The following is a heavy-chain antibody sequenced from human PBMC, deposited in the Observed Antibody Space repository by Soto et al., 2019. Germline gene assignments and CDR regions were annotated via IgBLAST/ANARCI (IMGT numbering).Heavy chain of an antibody. CDR2: INPNTGGT. J-gene: IGHJ6*02. CDR3: ARDRGFWTGHYANYALEV. CDR1: GYSFTGYY. D-gene: IGHD3-3*01. V-gene: IGHV1-2*04. Sequence: QVQLVQSGAEVKKPGASLKVSCKASGYSFTGYYMHWVRQAPGQGLEWLGWINPNTGGTNYAQKFQGWVTITRDTSINTAYMELSRLRSDDTAIYYCARDRGFWTGHYANYALEVWGQGTTVTVTS.